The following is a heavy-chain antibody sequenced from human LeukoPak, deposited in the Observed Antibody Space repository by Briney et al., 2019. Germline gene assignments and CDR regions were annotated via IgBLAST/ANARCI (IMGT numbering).Heavy chain of an antibody. D-gene: IGHD5-24*01. CDR1: GYTFTGYY. Sequence: ASVKVSCKASGYTFTGYYMHWVRQAPGQGLEWMGWINPNSGGTNYAQKFQGRVTMTRDTSISTAYMELSRLRSDDTAMYYCARGGHGYNPLSDFDYWGQGTLVTASS. J-gene: IGHJ4*02. CDR3: ARGGHGYNPLSDFDY. V-gene: IGHV1-2*02. CDR2: INPNSGGT.